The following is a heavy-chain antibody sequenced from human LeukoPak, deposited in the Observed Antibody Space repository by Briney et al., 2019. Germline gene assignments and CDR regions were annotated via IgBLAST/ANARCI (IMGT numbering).Heavy chain of an antibody. CDR3: ARHQESKLDP. CDR1: GGSINNYF. Sequence: SETLSLTCSVSGGSINNYFWSWIRQPPGKGLEWIGYIYTSGSTNYNPSLKSRVTISVDTSKNQFSLKLSSVTAADTAVYYCARHQESKLDPWGQGTLVTVSS. D-gene: IGHD2/OR15-2a*01. J-gene: IGHJ5*02. CDR2: IYTSGST. V-gene: IGHV4-4*09.